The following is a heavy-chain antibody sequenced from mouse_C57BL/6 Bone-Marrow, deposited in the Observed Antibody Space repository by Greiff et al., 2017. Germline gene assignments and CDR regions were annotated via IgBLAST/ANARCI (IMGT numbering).Heavy chain of an antibody. CDR1: GYTFTSYW. D-gene: IGHD3-1*01. CDR3: ARSGGLDY. V-gene: IGHV1-59*01. Sequence: QVQLQQPGAELVRPGTSVKLSCKASGYTFTSYWMHWVKQRPGQGLEWIRVIDPSDSYTNYNQKFKGKATLTVDTSSSTAYMQLSSLTSEDSAVYYCARSGGLDYWGQGTTLTVSS. CDR2: IDPSDSYT. J-gene: IGHJ2*01.